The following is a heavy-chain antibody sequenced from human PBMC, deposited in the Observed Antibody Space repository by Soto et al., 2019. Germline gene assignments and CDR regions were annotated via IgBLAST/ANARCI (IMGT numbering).Heavy chain of an antibody. V-gene: IGHV3-23*01. Sequence: GESLKISCAASGFTCSNYAMAWVRQAPGKGLDWVSAISGSGSITYFADSVKGRFTISRDNSKNTLYLQMNTLRAEDTAVYYCAKDQGVGIPGGYDAFDIWGQGTMVTVSS. CDR3: AKDQGVGIPGGYDAFDI. J-gene: IGHJ3*02. D-gene: IGHD3-3*01. CDR2: ISGSGSIT. CDR1: GFTCSNYA.